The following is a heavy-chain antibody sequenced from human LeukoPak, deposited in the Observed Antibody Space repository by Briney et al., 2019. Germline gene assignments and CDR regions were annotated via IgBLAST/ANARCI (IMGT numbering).Heavy chain of an antibody. CDR3: AADKYYRSGNYYYHYYHVHV. V-gene: IGHV1-69*05. D-gene: IGHD3-10*01. J-gene: IGHJ6*03. Sequence: SVKVSCKASGGTFSSYAITWVRQAPGQGLEWMGGIIPIFGTPNYAQKFQGRVTITTDESTSTAYMELSSLRSEDTAVYYCAADKYYRSGNYYYHYYHVHVWGKGTTVTVSS. CDR1: GGTFSSYA. CDR2: IIPIFGTP.